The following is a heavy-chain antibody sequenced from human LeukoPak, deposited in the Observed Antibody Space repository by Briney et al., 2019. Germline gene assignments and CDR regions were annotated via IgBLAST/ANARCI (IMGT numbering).Heavy chain of an antibody. CDR3: AKDKGRGSSWTAFDY. D-gene: IGHD6-13*01. CDR2: ISWNSGSI. CDR1: GFTFGDYA. J-gene: IGHJ4*02. V-gene: IGHV3-9*03. Sequence: GGSLRLSCAASGFTFGDYAMHWVRQAPGKGLEWVSGISWNSGSIGYADSVKGRFTISRDNAKNSLYLQMNSLRAEDMALYYCAKDKGRGSSWTAFDYWGQGTLVTVSS.